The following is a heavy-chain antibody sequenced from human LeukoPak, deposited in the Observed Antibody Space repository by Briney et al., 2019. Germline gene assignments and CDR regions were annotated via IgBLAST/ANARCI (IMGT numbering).Heavy chain of an antibody. V-gene: IGHV3-48*03. J-gene: IGHJ4*02. CDR2: ISSSGSAI. CDR1: GFTFSTYE. Sequence: GGSLRLSCAASGFTFSTYEMIWVRQAPGKGLEWVSYISSSGSAIFYADSVKGRFTISRDNAKNSLYMQMNSLRSEDTAVYYCARVFRGSSPPTRGYWGQGTLVTVSS. CDR3: ARVFRGSSPPTRGY. D-gene: IGHD1-26*01.